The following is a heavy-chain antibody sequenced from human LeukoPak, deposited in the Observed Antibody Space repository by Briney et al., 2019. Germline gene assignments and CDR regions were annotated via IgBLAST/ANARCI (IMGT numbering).Heavy chain of an antibody. V-gene: IGHV4-34*01. CDR2: INHSGST. CDR3: ARELAVAGFDY. J-gene: IGHJ4*02. CDR1: GGSFSGYY. D-gene: IGHD6-19*01. Sequence: SETLSLTCTVSGGSFSGYYWSWIRQPPGKGLEWIGEINHSGSTNYDPSLKSRVTISVDTSKNQFSLKLSSVTAADTAVYYCARELAVAGFDYWGQGTLVTVSS.